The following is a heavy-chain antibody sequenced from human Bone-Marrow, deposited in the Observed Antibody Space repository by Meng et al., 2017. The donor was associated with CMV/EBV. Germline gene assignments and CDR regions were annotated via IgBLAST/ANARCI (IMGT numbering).Heavy chain of an antibody. CDR3: AKDGDVKYQLPMDD. J-gene: IGHJ4*01. D-gene: IGHD2-2*01. CDR1: GSTFSGYV. Sequence: GASLKISCAASGSTFSGYVMHWVRQAPGKGLEWLALISFDGSNQFYADSVKGRFTISRDNSKNALYLQMNSLRPEATAVYYCAKDGDVKYQLPMDDWGQGTMVTVSS. CDR2: ISFDGSNQ. V-gene: IGHV3-30*04.